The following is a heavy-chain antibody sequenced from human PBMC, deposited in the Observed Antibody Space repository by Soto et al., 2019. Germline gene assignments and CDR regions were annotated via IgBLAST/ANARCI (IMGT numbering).Heavy chain of an antibody. CDR2: TGSGTGPG. J-gene: IGHJ4*02. D-gene: IGHD2-15*01. Sequence: QVQLVQSGAEVKKLGSSVKVSCKASGGTFSTNPISWVRQAPGQGLEWMGGTGSGTGPGNHAQKFQGRLTITVDKYTSTVYMELRSLSSEDTAVYYCARGDSGGLYRYFDSWGQGTLVTVSS. CDR1: GGTFSTNP. V-gene: IGHV1-69*06. CDR3: ARGDSGGLYRYFDS.